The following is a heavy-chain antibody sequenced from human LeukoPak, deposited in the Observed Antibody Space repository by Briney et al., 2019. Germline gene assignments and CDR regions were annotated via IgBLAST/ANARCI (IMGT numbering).Heavy chain of an antibody. CDR2: ISYDGSNK. CDR3: ARSSVNYDYVWGSYRYTDFDY. V-gene: IGHV3-30-3*01. Sequence: GRSLRLSCAASGFTFSSYAMHWVRQAPGKGLEWVAVISYDGSNKYYADSVKGRFTISRDNSKNTLYLQMNSLRAEDTAVYYCARSSVNYDYVWGSYRYTDFDYWGQGTLVTISS. J-gene: IGHJ4*02. CDR1: GFTFSSYA. D-gene: IGHD3-16*02.